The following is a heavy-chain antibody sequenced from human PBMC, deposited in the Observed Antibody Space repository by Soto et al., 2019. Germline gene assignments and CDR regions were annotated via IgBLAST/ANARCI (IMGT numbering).Heavy chain of an antibody. CDR1: GYTFTSYY. CDR2: INPSGGST. J-gene: IGHJ6*02. Sequence: ASVKVSCKASGYTFTSYYMHWVRQAPGQGLEWMGIINPSGGSTSYAQKFQGRVTMTRDTSTSTVYMELSSLRSEDTAVYYCAAPRPGRDYYYGMDVWGQGTTVTVSS. D-gene: IGHD1-1*01. CDR3: AAPRPGRDYYYGMDV. V-gene: IGHV1-46*01.